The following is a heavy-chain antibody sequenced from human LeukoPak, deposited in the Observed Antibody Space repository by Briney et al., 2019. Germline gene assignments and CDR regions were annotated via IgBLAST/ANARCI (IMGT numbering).Heavy chain of an antibody. CDR1: GFTFSGYW. D-gene: IGHD1-26*01. J-gene: IGHJ4*02. CDR3: ARGGIVGGTTHLVFDY. Sequence: GGSLRLSCAASGFTFSGYWMHWVRQAPGKGPVWVSRINTDGSSANYADSAKGRFTISRDNAKNTLYLQMNSLRAEDTAVYYCARGGIVGGTTHLVFDYWGQGTLVTVSS. CDR2: INTDGSSA. V-gene: IGHV3-74*01.